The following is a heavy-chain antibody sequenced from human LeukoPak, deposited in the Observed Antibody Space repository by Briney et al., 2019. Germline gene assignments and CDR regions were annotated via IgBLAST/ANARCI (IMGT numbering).Heavy chain of an antibody. CDR3: ARGHRSGEYCSGGSCFSSVSGLDV. J-gene: IGHJ6*04. CDR2: IYYSGST. Sequence: PSETLSLTCTVSGGSISSSSYYWGWIRQPPGKGLEWIGSIYYSGSTYYNPSLKSRVTISVDTSKNQFSLKLSSVTAADTAVYFCARGHRSGEYCSGGSCFSSVSGLDVWGKGTTVTVSS. V-gene: IGHV4-39*01. D-gene: IGHD2-15*01. CDR1: GGSISSSSYY.